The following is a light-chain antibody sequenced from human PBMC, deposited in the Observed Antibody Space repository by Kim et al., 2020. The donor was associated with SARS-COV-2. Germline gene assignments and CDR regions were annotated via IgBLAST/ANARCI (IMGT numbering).Light chain of an antibody. CDR2: SIS. Sequence: ASVGDRVTIPCRASESISKYLNWYQQKPGKAPDLLIYSISTLQRGVPSRFSGSGSGTDFTLTISSLQPEDFATYFCQQSYVTPRTFGQGTKVDIK. CDR1: ESISKY. CDR3: QQSYVTPRT. J-gene: IGKJ1*01. V-gene: IGKV1-39*01.